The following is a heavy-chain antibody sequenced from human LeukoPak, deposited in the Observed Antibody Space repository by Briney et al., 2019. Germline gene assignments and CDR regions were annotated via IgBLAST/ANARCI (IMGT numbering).Heavy chain of an antibody. J-gene: IGHJ4*02. D-gene: IGHD4-17*01. CDR3: ALGTVTFESDY. CDR1: GFTFNNYG. CDR2: IRYNGNNQ. Sequence: GGFLRLSCAASGFTFNNYGMHWVRQAPGKGLEWVAFIRYNGNNQYYADSVKGRFTISRDNSKNTLYLQMNSLRAEDTAVYYCALGTVTFESDYWGQGTLVTVSS. V-gene: IGHV3-30*02.